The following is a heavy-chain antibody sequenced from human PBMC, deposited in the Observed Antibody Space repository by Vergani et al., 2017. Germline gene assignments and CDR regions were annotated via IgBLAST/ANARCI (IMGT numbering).Heavy chain of an antibody. CDR1: GGSISSYY. V-gene: IGHV4-59*01. D-gene: IGHD3-22*01. CDR2: IYYSGST. J-gene: IGHJ4*02. Sequence: QVQLQESGPGLVKPSETLSLTCTVSGGSISSYYWSWIRQPPGKGLEWIGYIYYSGSTNYNPPLKSRVTISVYTSKNQFSLKLSSVTDADTAVYYCAGVSYYYASSGYYSLDYWGQGTLVTVSS. CDR3: AGVSYYYASSGYYSLDY.